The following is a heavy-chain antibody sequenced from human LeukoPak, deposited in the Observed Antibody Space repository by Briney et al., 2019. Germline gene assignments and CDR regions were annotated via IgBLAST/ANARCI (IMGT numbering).Heavy chain of an antibody. Sequence: NPSETLSLTCTVSGXSISSSSYYWGWIRQPPGKGLEWIGTIYYSGSTFSNPSFRSRVTISVDTSKNRFSLKLSSVTAADTAVYYCVRGIGDWAGFDPWGQGTLVTVSS. J-gene: IGHJ5*02. V-gene: IGHV4-39*07. D-gene: IGHD2-21*02. CDR1: GXSISSSSYY. CDR3: VRGIGDWAGFDP. CDR2: IYYSGST.